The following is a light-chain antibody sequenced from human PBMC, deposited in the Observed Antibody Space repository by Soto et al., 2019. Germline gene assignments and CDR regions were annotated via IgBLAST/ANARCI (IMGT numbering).Light chain of an antibody. J-gene: IGLJ1*01. CDR3: CSYAGTYV. V-gene: IGLV2-23*02. Sequence: QSALTQPASVSGSPGQSITISCTGTSSDVGSYNLVSWYQHHPGKAPKLMIFEVSKWPSGVSNRFSGSKSGNTASLTISGLQAEDEAEYYCCSYAGTYVFGTGTKVTVL. CDR2: EVS. CDR1: SSDVGSYNL.